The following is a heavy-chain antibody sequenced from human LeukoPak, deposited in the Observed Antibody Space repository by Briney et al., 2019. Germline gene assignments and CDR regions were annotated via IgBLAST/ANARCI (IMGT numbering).Heavy chain of an antibody. V-gene: IGHV3-7*01. CDR3: ARVGGLTQTEGDDFDY. CDR2: IKQDGSEK. D-gene: IGHD1-26*01. J-gene: IGHJ4*02. Sequence: GSLRLSCAASGFTFSSYWMSWVRQAPGKGLEWVANIKQDGSEKYYVDSVRGRFIISRDNAKNSLYLQMNSLRAEDTALYYCARVGGLTQTEGDDFDYWGQGTLVTVSS. CDR1: GFTFSSYW.